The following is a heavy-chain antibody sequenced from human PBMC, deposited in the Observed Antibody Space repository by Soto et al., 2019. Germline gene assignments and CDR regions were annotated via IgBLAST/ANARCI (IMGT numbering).Heavy chain of an antibody. J-gene: IGHJ4*02. V-gene: IGHV3-23*01. CDR3: ARDQGLIAVHYYYFDL. CDR2: ISSRGATF. D-gene: IGHD3-10*01. CDR1: GFSFDSHA. Sequence: GSLRLSCVASGFSFDSHAISWVRQAPGKGLEWVASISSRGATFFYADSVKGRFVISRDNSDNSVSLQLSSLRAEDTAVYFCARDQGLIAVHYYYFDLWGQGTPVTVSS.